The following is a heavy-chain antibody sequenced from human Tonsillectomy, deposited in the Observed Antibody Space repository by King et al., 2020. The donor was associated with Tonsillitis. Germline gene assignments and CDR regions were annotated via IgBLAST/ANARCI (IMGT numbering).Heavy chain of an antibody. CDR3: ASLSFESSGRYGNDNGMDV. CDR2: IFYSGNT. V-gene: IGHV4-39*01. Sequence: QLQESGPGLVKPSETLSLTCTVSGGSISSSNYYWGWIRQPPGKGLEWVGNIFYSGNTYYNPSLESRVTISVDTSKNQFFLKLSSVTAADTAVYYCASLSFESSGRYGNDNGMDVWGQGTTVTVSS. D-gene: IGHD3-22*01. J-gene: IGHJ6*02. CDR1: GGSISSSNYY.